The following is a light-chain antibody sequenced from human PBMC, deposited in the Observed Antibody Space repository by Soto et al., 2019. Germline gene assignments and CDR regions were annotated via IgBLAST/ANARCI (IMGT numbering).Light chain of an antibody. V-gene: IGLV7-43*01. J-gene: IGLJ3*02. CDR2: STS. CDR3: LLYYGVAQHWV. Sequence: QAVVTQEPSLTVSPGGTVTLTCASSTGAATSGYYPNWFQQKPGQAPRALIYSTSKKHSWTPARFSGSLLGDKAALTLSGVQPEAEAEYYCLLYYGVAQHWVFGGGTKLTVL. CDR1: TGAATSGYY.